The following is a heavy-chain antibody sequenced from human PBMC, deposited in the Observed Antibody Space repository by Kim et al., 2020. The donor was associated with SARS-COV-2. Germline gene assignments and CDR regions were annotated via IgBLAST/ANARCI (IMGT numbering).Heavy chain of an antibody. CDR1: GDSISSGNYY. CDR2: LRYSGSA. Sequence: SETLSLTCTVSGDSISSGNYYWTWIRQHPGKGLEWIGYLRYSGSASYNPSLRGRVSISVDTSKNQFSLNLSSVTAADTAVYHCAYYHPTARSFDPWGQGTLVAVSS. J-gene: IGHJ5*02. CDR3: AYYHPTARSFDP. V-gene: IGHV4-31*03. D-gene: IGHD2-21*02.